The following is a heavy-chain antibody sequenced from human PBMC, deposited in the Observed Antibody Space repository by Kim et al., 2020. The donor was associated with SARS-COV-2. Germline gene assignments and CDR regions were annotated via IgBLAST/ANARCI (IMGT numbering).Heavy chain of an antibody. Sequence: GGSLRLSCAASGFTFSSYGMHWVRQAPGKGLEWVAVIWYDGSNKYYADSVKGRFTISRDNSKNTLYLQMNSLRAEDTAVYYCARDIWACTNGVCYFGYYYYCMDAWGQGTTVTVSS. CDR3: ARDIWACTNGVCYFGYYYYCMDA. V-gene: IGHV3-33*01. J-gene: IGHJ6*02. CDR2: IWYDGSNK. D-gene: IGHD2-8*01. CDR1: GFTFSSYG.